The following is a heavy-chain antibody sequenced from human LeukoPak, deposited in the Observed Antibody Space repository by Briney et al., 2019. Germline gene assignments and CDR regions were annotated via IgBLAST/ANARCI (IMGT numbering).Heavy chain of an antibody. D-gene: IGHD4-17*01. J-gene: IGHJ3*02. CDR3: ARGTTVTTVSAFDI. CDR1: GGTFSSYA. V-gene: IGHV1-69*05. Sequence: SVKLSCKASGGTFSSYAISWVRQAPGQGLEWMGRIIPIFGTANYAQKFQGRVTITTDESTSTAYMELSSLRSEDTAVYYCARGTTVTTVSAFDIWGQGTMVTVSS. CDR2: IIPIFGTA.